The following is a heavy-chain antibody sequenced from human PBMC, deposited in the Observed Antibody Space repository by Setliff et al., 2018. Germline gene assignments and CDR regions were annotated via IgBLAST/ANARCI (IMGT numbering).Heavy chain of an antibody. D-gene: IGHD3-16*02. Sequence: ASVKVSCKASGYTFAHSGVTWVRQAPGQGLEWMGWISAYNGNTYYAQIFQGRVTLTTDTSTTTAYMELRSLRSDDTAVYYCARDPLYRENLSRVFDFWGQGTMVTVSS. CDR2: ISAYNGNT. CDR3: ARDPLYRENLSRVFDF. V-gene: IGHV1-18*01. CDR1: GYTFAHSG. J-gene: IGHJ3*01.